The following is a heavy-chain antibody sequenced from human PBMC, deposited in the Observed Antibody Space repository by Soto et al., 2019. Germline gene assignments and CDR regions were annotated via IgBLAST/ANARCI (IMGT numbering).Heavy chain of an antibody. CDR1: GGTFNTYT. D-gene: IGHD2-21*01. V-gene: IGHV1-69*02. Sequence: QVQVVQSGAEVKKPESSVKVSCKPSGGTFNTYTVNWVRLAPGHGLEWMGRFIPILDMANYAQKFQDRVKITADRSTFTAYMELNSLTSDDTAVYYCAITYCRDNSCPRDFDFWSPGTRVTVSS. J-gene: IGHJ4*02. CDR2: FIPILDMA. CDR3: AITYCRDNSCPRDFDF.